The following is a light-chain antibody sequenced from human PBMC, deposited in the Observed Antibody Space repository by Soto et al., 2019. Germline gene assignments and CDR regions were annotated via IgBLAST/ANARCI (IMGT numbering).Light chain of an antibody. CDR1: QSVSGSS. CDR2: GAS. CDR3: HQYGGSPET. J-gene: IGKJ1*01. Sequence: EIVLTQSPGTLSLSPGERATLSCRASQSVSGSSLAWYQQKFGQAPRLLIYGASNRATDIPGRFSGTGSGTDFTLTISRLEPEDFAVYYCHQYGGSPETFGQGTRVEIK. V-gene: IGKV3-20*01.